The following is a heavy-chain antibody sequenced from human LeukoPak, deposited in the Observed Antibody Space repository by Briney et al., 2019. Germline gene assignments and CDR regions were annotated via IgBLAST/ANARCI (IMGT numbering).Heavy chain of an antibody. V-gene: IGHV1-18*01. J-gene: IGHJ4*02. CDR1: GYTFTSYG. CDR2: ISAYNGNT. Sequence: GASVTVSCKASGYTFTSYGISWVRQAPGQGLEWMGWISAYNGNTNYAQKLQGRVTMTTDTSTSTAYMELRSLRSDDTAVYYCARDLRLAAAGPFDYWGQGTLVTVSS. CDR3: ARDLRLAAAGPFDY. D-gene: IGHD6-13*01.